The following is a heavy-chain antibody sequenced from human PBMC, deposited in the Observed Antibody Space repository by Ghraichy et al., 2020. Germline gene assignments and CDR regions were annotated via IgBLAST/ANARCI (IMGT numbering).Heavy chain of an antibody. CDR1: GFTVSSNY. V-gene: IGHV3-53*01. CDR3: GRTSGEDGYTDY. Sequence: GGSLRLSCAASGFTVSSNYMSWVRQAPGKGLEWVSVIYSGGSTYYADSVKGRFTISRDNSKNTLYLQMNSLRAEDTAVYYCGRTSGEDGYTDYWGQGTLVTVSS. CDR2: IYSGGST. J-gene: IGHJ4*02. D-gene: IGHD5-18*01.